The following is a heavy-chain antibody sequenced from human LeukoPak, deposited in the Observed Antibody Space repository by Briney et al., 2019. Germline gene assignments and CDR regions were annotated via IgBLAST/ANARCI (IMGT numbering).Heavy chain of an antibody. CDR1: GGSFSGYY. D-gene: IGHD2/OR15-2a*01. V-gene: IGHV4-34*01. J-gene: IGHJ3*02. Sequence: SETLSLTCAVYGGSFSGYYWSWIRQPPGKGLEWIGEINHSGSTNYNPSLKSRVTISVDTSKNQFSLKLSSVTAADTAVYYCARLPRIYDAFDIWGQGTMVTVSS. CDR2: INHSGST. CDR3: ARLPRIYDAFDI.